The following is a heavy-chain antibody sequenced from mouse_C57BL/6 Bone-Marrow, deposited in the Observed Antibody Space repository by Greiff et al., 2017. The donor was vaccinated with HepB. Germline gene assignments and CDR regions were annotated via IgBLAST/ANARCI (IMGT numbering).Heavy chain of an antibody. D-gene: IGHD1-1*01. Sequence: QVQLQQPGAELVKPGASVKMSCKASGYTFTSYWITWVKQRPGQGLEWIGDIYPGSGSTNYNEKFKSKATLTVDTSSSTAYMQLSSLTSEDSAVYYCARGRDYYYGSRAWFAYWGQGTLVTVSA. CDR3: ARGRDYYYGSRAWFAY. CDR1: GYTFTSYW. J-gene: IGHJ3*01. V-gene: IGHV1-55*01. CDR2: IYPGSGST.